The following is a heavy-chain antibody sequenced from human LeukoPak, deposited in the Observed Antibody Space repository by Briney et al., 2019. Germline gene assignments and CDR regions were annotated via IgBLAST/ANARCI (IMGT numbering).Heavy chain of an antibody. CDR1: GYTFTNYG. CDR3: ARSHSGSLRAPFDY. V-gene: IGHV1-18*04. Sequence: ASVKVSCKASGYTFTNYGFIWVRQAPGQGLECLGWISANNGKTNYAQKVQGRVTMTTDTSTSTAYMELRSLRSDDTAVYYCARSHSGSLRAPFDYWGQGTLDTVSS. J-gene: IGHJ4*02. CDR2: ISANNGKT. D-gene: IGHD3-22*01.